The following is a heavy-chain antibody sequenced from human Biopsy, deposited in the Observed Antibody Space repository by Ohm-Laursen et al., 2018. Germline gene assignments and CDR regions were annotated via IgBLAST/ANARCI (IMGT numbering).Heavy chain of an antibody. D-gene: IGHD2-15*01. V-gene: IGHV1-2*02. CDR1: GYTFTGQY. CDR3: AKGQDLRGGAEYFQH. CDR2: INPHSGTT. J-gene: IGHJ1*01. Sequence: ASVKVSCKASGYTFTGQYLHWVRQVPGQGLEWMGWINPHSGTTKFAQDFQGRVAMTRDTSITTAYMELRRLRSGDTAVYYCAKGQDLRGGAEYFQHWGQGALVTVSS.